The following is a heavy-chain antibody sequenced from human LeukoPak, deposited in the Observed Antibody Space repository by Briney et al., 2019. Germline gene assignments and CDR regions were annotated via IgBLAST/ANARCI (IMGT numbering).Heavy chain of an antibody. J-gene: IGHJ4*02. D-gene: IGHD3-3*01. CDR3: AHTRKASFYDFWSGSSEFDY. Sequence: SGPTLVNPTQTLTLTCTFSGFSLSTSGVGVGWIRQPPGKALEWLALIYWNDNKRYSPSLKSRLTITKDTSKNQVVLTMTNMDPVDTATYYCAHTRKASFYDFWSGSSEFDYWGQGTLVTVSS. V-gene: IGHV2-5*01. CDR2: IYWNDNK. CDR1: GFSLSTSGVG.